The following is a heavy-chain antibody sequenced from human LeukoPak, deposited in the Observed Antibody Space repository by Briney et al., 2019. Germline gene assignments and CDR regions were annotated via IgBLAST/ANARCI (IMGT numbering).Heavy chain of an antibody. CDR1: GFTFSSYS. J-gene: IGHJ5*02. CDR2: ISGSGGST. D-gene: IGHD2-2*01. Sequence: PGGSLRLSCAASGFTFSSYSMNWVRQAPGKGLEWVSAISGSGGSTYYADSVKGRFTISRDNSKNTLHLQMNSLRAEDTAVYYCAKDCSSTSCYPFDPWGQGTLVTVSS. CDR3: AKDCSSTSCYPFDP. V-gene: IGHV3-23*01.